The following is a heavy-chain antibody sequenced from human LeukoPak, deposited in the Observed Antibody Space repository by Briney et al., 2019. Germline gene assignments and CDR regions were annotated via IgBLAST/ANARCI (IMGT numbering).Heavy chain of an antibody. D-gene: IGHD6-19*01. Sequence: PGGSLRLSCAASGFIFDNFWMSWVRQAPGKGLEWVANIKQDGSEIYYVDSVKGRFTISRDNAKKLLYLQMNSLRAEDTALCYCARDMSFSTSDWYGELDNWGQGTLVTVSS. CDR3: ARDMSFSTSDWYGELDN. CDR2: IKQDGSEI. V-gene: IGHV3-7*05. J-gene: IGHJ4*02. CDR1: GFIFDNFW.